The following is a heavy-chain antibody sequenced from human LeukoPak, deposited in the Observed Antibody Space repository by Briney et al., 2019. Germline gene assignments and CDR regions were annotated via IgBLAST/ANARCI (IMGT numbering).Heavy chain of an antibody. V-gene: IGHV1-18*04. CDR1: GYTFTGYY. CDR2: ISAYNGNT. J-gene: IGHJ4*02. Sequence: ASVKVSCKASGYTFTGYYMHWVRQAPGQGLEWMGWISAYNGNTNYAQKLQGRVTMTTDTSTSTAYMELRSLRSDDTAVYYCARDSGSGSSDWGQGTLVTVSS. CDR3: ARDSGSGSSD. D-gene: IGHD1-26*01.